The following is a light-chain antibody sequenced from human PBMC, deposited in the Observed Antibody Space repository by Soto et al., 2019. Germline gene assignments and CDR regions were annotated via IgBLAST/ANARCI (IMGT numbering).Light chain of an antibody. CDR1: QSISSY. CDR2: AAS. J-gene: IGKJ2*01. V-gene: IGKV1-39*01. CDR3: QQSYSTLRYT. Sequence: DIQMTQSPSSLSASVGDRVTITCRASQSISSYLNWYQQKPGKAPKLLIYAASSLQSGVPSRFSGSGSGTDFTLTISSLQPEDFATYYCQQSYSTLRYTFGQGTKVDSK.